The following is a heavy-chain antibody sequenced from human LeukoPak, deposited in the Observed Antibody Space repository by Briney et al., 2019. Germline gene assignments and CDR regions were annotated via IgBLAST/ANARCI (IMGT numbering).Heavy chain of an antibody. CDR1: GFTFSSYA. V-gene: IGHV3-23*01. J-gene: IGHJ4*02. CDR3: ARIATGGPLD. D-gene: IGHD2-8*02. CDR2: VRGSGGST. Sequence: GGSLRLSCAASGFTFSSYAMNWVRQAPGKGLEWVSVVRGSGGSTYYADSVKGRFTISRDNSKNTLYLQMNNLRAEDTALYYCARIATGGPLDWGQGTLVIVSS.